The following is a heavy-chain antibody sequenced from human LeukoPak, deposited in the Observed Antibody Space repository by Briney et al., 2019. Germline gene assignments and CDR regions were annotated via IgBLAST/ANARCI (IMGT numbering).Heavy chain of an antibody. J-gene: IGHJ4*02. V-gene: IGHV3-11*01. CDR3: ARARTRVEMAMSDY. CDR1: GFTFSDYY. CDR2: ISSSGSTI. Sequence: KPGGSLRLSCAASGFTFSDYYMSWIRQAPGKGLEWVSYISSSGSTIYYADSVKGRFTISRDNAKNSLYLQMNSLRAEDTAVYYCARARTRVEMAMSDYWGQGTLVTVSS. D-gene: IGHD5-24*01.